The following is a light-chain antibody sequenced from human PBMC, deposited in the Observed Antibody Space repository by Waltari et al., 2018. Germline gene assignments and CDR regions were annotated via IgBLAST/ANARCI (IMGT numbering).Light chain of an antibody. CDR1: QTVSNY. CDR2: AAS. Sequence: DIQMTQSPPSLSASVGRRVTISCRASQTVSNYLNWFQQKSGKAPKLLIYAASTLQGGVPPRFTGSGAGTDFTLTITSLQPEDFATYYCQQSYSLPPTFGQGTKVELK. V-gene: IGKV1-39*01. J-gene: IGKJ1*01. CDR3: QQSYSLPPT.